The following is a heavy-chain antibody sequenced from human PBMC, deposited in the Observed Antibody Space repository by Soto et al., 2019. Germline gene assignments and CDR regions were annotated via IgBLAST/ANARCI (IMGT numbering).Heavy chain of an antibody. CDR2: ITSSGSST. J-gene: IGHJ3*02. V-gene: IGHV3-23*05. D-gene: IGHD1-1*01. Sequence: GSLRLSCAASGFTFSNYAMNWVRQAPGKGLEWVSTITSSGSSTFYADSVKGRFAVSRDNSKNTLYLQMNSLRAEDTALYYCAKGGPTIADAFNIWGPGTMVTVSS. CDR1: GFTFSNYA. CDR3: AKGGPTIADAFNI.